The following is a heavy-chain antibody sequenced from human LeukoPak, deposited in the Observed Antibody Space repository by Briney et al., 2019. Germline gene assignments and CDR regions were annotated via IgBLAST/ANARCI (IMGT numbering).Heavy chain of an antibody. V-gene: IGHV5-51*01. CDR2: IYPRDSNT. CDR1: GYSFTSHW. Sequence: GESLKISCKGSGYGSGYSFTSHWIAWVRQMPGKGLEWMGIIYPRDSNTIYSPSFQGQVNISVDTSINTAYLQWISLKASDSAMYYCARHPIAAGGAYNWFDPWGQGTLVTVSS. CDR3: ARHPIAAGGAYNWFDP. J-gene: IGHJ5*02. D-gene: IGHD6-13*01.